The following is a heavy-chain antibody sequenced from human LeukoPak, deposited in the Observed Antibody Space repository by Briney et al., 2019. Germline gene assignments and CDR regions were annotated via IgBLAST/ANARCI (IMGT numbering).Heavy chain of an antibody. D-gene: IGHD1-26*01. CDR1: GVSLSYFY. V-gene: IGHV4-4*07. Sequence: SETLPLTCTVSGVSLSYFYWSWTRQSTGEGLEGIGRFYTSETTNYNPSLKSRVTMSVDASKNQFSLKLSSVTAADTAVYYCARDDIGIVAVGAYWGQGTLVTVSS. CDR2: FYTSETT. CDR3: ARDDIGIVAVGAY. J-gene: IGHJ4*02.